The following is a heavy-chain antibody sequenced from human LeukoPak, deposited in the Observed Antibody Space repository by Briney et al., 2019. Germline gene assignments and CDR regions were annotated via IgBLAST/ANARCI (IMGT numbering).Heavy chain of an antibody. CDR3: ARGADYGSGSLFI. Sequence: GGSLRLSCAASGFTFSSYWMSWVRQAPGKGLEWVANIKQDGSEKYYVDSVKGRFTISRDNAKNSLYLQMNSLRAEDTAVYYCARGADYGSGSLFIWGQGTMVTVSS. CDR1: GFTFSSYW. J-gene: IGHJ3*02. CDR2: IKQDGSEK. D-gene: IGHD3-10*01. V-gene: IGHV3-7*01.